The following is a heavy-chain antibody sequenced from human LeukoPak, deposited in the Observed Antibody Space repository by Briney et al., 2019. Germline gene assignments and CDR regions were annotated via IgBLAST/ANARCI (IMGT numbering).Heavy chain of an antibody. Sequence: RGASLKTSCKGSGYSFTSYWISWVRQMPGKGLEWMGRIDPSDAYTNYGPSFQGHVTISSDKSIKTAYLQWSSLKASDTAMYYCARHEGFSSSARVYWGQGTLVTVSS. V-gene: IGHV5-10-1*01. CDR1: GYSFTSYW. CDR2: IDPSDAYT. D-gene: IGHD6-13*01. CDR3: ARHEGFSSSARVY. J-gene: IGHJ4*02.